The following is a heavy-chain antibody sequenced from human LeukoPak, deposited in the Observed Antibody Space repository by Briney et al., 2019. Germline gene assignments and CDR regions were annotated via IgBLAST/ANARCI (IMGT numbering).Heavy chain of an antibody. V-gene: IGHV1-2*02. D-gene: IGHD1-7*01. CDR1: GYTFTGYY. Sequence: ASVKVSCKSSGYTFTGYYMHWVRQAPGQGLELMGCINPKRGDTNYAQNFQGRLTMTTDTSISTAYMELSRLTSEEPGVYFCARLDSGNTPWGQGTLVSVSS. CDR3: ARLDSGNTP. CDR2: INPKRGDT. J-gene: IGHJ5*02.